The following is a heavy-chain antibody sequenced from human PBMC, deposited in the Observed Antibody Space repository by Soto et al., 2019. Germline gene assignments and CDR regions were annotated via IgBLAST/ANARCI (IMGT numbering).Heavy chain of an antibody. D-gene: IGHD3-10*01. Sequence: SETLSLTCTVSGGSISSGGYYWSWIRQHPGKGLDWIGSIYYSGSTYYNPSLKSRVTISVDTSKNQFSLKLSSVTAADTAVYYCARPTTMVRGVIITRNYYMDVWGKGTTVTVSS. V-gene: IGHV4-39*01. CDR3: ARPTTMVRGVIITRNYYMDV. J-gene: IGHJ6*03. CDR2: IYYSGST. CDR1: GGSISSGGYY.